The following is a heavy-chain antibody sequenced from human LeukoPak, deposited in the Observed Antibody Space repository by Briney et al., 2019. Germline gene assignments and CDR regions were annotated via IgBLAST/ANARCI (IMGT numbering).Heavy chain of an antibody. CDR3: TTDHTDIGRYIGLGGAWVF. D-gene: IGHD2-2*02. CDR1: GFTFSWAW. J-gene: IGHJ4*02. V-gene: IGHV3-15*01. CDR2: IQSKGDGEAT. Sequence: KPGGSLRLSCTTSGFTFSWAWMSWVRQAPGKGLEWVGHIQSKGDGEATYYGAAVKGRFTISRDDSKDTLYLQMNNLQTEDTAIYYCTTDHTDIGRYIGLGGAWVFWGQGTLATVSS.